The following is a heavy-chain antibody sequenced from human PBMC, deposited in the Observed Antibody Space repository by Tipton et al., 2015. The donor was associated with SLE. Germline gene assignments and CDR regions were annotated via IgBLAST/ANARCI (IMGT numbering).Heavy chain of an antibody. D-gene: IGHD2-8*01. V-gene: IGHV4-4*07. CDR2: IYTSGST. J-gene: IGHJ4*02. CDR1: GGSISSYY. CDR3: ARDVGYCTNGVCPPFDY. Sequence: TLSLTCTVSGGSISSYYWSWIRQPAGKGLEWIGRIYTSGSTNYNPSLKSRVTISVDTSKNQFSLKLSSVTAADTAVYYCARDVGYCTNGVCPPFDYWGQGTLVTVSS.